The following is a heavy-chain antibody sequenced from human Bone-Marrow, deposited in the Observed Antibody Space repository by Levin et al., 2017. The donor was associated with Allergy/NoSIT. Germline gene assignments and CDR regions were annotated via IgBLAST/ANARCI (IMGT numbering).Heavy chain of an antibody. D-gene: IGHD6-19*01. V-gene: IGHV3-15*01. CDR1: GFTFSNAW. Sequence: GGSLRLSCAASGFTFSNAWMSWVRQAPGKGLEWVGRIKSKTDGGTTDYAAPVKGRFTISRDDSKNTLYLQMNSLKTEDTAVYYCTTDPAVAGTVFDYWGQGTLVTVSS. CDR3: TTDPAVAGTVFDY. J-gene: IGHJ4*02. CDR2: IKSKTDGGTT.